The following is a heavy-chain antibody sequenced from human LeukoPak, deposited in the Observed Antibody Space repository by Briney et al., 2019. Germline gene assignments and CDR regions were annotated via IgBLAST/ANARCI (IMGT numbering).Heavy chain of an antibody. J-gene: IGHJ6*03. CDR1: GGSFSGYY. D-gene: IGHD3/OR15-3a*01. CDR3: ARVRSFWTRYYYYMDV. V-gene: IGHV4-34*01. Sequence: SETLSLTCAVDGGSFSGYYWSWIRQPPGKGLEWNGEIHHSGSTNYNPSLKTRATLSVNPSKNQLSLKLSSVTAADTAVYYCARVRSFWTRYYYYMDVWGKGTTVTVSS. CDR2: IHHSGST.